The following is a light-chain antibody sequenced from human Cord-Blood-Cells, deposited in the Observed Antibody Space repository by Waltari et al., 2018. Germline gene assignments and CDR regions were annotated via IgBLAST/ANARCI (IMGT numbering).Light chain of an antibody. CDR2: DVS. Sequence: QFALTQPASVSGSPGQSITISSTGTSSDVGGYNYVSWYQQHPGKAPKLMIYDVSNRPSGVSNRFSGSKSGNTASLTISGLQAEDEADYYCSSYTSSSTLVFGGGTKLTVL. CDR3: SSYTSSSTLV. V-gene: IGLV2-14*01. J-gene: IGLJ2*01. CDR1: SSDVGGYNY.